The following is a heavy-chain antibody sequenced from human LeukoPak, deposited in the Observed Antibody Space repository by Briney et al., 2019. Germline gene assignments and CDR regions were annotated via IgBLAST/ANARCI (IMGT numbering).Heavy chain of an antibody. D-gene: IGHD2-21*01. J-gene: IGHJ4*02. CDR1: GFTFSSYG. Sequence: GGSLRLSCAASGFTFSSYGMHWVRQAPGKGLEWMAVIWYDGSNKYYADSVKGRFTTSRDNSKNTLYLQMNSLRAEDTAVYYCAKDWRVFQVGYYFDYWGQGTLVTVSS. CDR2: IWYDGSNK. V-gene: IGHV3-33*06. CDR3: AKDWRVFQVGYYFDY.